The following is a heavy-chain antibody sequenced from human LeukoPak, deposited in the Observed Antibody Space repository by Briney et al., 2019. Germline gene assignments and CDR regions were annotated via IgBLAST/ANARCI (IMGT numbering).Heavy chain of an antibody. CDR2: IYSGGST. CDR1: GFTVSSNY. Sequence: GGSLRLSCAASGFTVSSNYMSWVRQAPGKGLEWVSVIYSGGSTYYADSVKGRFTISTDNSKNTLYLQMNSLRAEDTAVYYCARERTYYFDYWGQGTLVTVSS. V-gene: IGHV3-53*01. J-gene: IGHJ4*02. CDR3: ARERTYYFDY.